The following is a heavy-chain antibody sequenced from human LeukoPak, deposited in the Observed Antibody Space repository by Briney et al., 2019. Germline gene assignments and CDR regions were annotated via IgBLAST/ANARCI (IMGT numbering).Heavy chain of an antibody. Sequence: ASVTVSFKASGYIFTGYYMHWVRQAPGQGLEWMGWINPNSGGTNYAQKFQGRVTMARDTSINTAYMELSRLRSDDTAVYYCAREPYSSYYWGQGTLVTVSS. CDR1: GYIFTGYY. J-gene: IGHJ4*02. D-gene: IGHD6-13*01. V-gene: IGHV1-2*02. CDR2: INPNSGGT. CDR3: AREPYSSYY.